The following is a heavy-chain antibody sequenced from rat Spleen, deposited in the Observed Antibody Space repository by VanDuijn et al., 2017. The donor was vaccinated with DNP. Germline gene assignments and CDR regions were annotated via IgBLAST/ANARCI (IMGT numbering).Heavy chain of an antibody. D-gene: IGHD1-11*01. V-gene: IGHV5-19*01. Sequence: EVQLVESGGGLVQPGRSLKLSCAASGFTFSNSGMHWIRQAPTKGLEWVASISPSGGSTYYRDSVKGRVTLSRDNVKSILYLQMDSLRSEDTAIYYCAKGPNYGGWSDYFDFWGPGTTVTVSS. CDR2: ISPSGGST. J-gene: IGHJ1*01. CDR3: AKGPNYGGWSDYFDF. CDR1: GFTFSNSG.